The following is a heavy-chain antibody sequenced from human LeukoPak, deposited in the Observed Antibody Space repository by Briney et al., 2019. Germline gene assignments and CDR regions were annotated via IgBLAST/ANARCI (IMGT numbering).Heavy chain of an antibody. CDR2: INSSGSTT. Sequence: GSLRLSCAASGFTFSSKYMSWVRQAPGKGLEWGSYINSSGSTTYYPDSVKGRFTISGDNAKNSLYLQRNSLRAEDTAVYYCARDFYLSSAAFDYWGQGTLVTVSS. D-gene: IGHD2/OR15-2a*01. CDR1: GFTFSSKY. V-gene: IGHV3-48*04. J-gene: IGHJ4*02. CDR3: ARDFYLSSAAFDY.